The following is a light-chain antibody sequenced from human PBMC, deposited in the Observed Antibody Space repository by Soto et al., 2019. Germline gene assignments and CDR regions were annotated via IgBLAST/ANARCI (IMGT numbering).Light chain of an antibody. Sequence: DIQMTQSPSTMSASVGVRVTITCRARQRINDFLAWYQQKPGKAPKLLISKASILESGVPARFSGSGSGTEFTLTISSLKPDDFAIYYCQQYNSYWTFGQGTKVDIK. CDR2: KAS. CDR1: QRINDF. CDR3: QQYNSYWT. V-gene: IGKV1-5*03. J-gene: IGKJ1*01.